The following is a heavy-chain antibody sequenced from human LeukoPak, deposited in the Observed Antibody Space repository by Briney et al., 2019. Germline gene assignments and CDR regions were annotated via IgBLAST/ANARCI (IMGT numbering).Heavy chain of an antibody. CDR1: GGTFSSYA. CDR3: ARDLGRYYDSSGYYDY. CDR2: IIPIFGTA. D-gene: IGHD3-22*01. Sequence: SVKVSCKASGGTFSSYAISWVRQAPGQGLEWMGGIIPIFGTANYARKFQGRVTITADESTSTAYMELSSLRSEDTAVYYCARDLGRYYDSSGYYDYWGQGTLVTVSS. J-gene: IGHJ4*02. V-gene: IGHV1-69*13.